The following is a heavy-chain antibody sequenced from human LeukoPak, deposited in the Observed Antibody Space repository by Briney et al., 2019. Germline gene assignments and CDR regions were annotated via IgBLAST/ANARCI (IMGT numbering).Heavy chain of an antibody. Sequence: PGGSLRLSCAASGFTFSNYWMNWVRLAPGKGLEWVANIKQDGGEKYFADSVEGRFSVSRDNARNSLYLQMNSLRAEDTAVYYCARESRSGLDYWGQGTLVAVSS. D-gene: IGHD3-3*01. CDR3: ARESRSGLDY. CDR2: IKQDGGEK. J-gene: IGHJ4*02. CDR1: GFTFSNYW. V-gene: IGHV3-7*03.